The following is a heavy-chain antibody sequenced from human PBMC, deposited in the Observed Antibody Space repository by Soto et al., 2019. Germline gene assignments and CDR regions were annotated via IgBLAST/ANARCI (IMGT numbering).Heavy chain of an antibody. CDR2: VFHNGDT. CDR1: GDSISRSVW. V-gene: IGHV4-4*02. J-gene: IGHJ4*02. Sequence: SETLSLTCAVSGDSISRSVWWTWVRQPPGKGLEWIGEVFHNGDTNYNPSLKSRVTMSVDKSTNDFSLKVTSVTAADTAIYYCARKAWVRFDYWGQGALVTVSS. D-gene: IGHD7-27*01. CDR3: ARKAWVRFDY.